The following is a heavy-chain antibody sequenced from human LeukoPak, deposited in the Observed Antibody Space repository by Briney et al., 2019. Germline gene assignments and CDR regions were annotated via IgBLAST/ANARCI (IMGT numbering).Heavy chain of an antibody. V-gene: IGHV1-18*01. J-gene: IGHJ4*02. CDR1: GYKFTNYA. D-gene: IGHD6-13*01. CDR2: INPCSGNT. Sequence: ASVKVSCKASGYKFTNYAISWVRPAPGQGLEWMGWINPCSGNTNYAQKFQGRVTLATHTSANTAYMELRSLTSDDTAVYYCARDLAAAASNFWGQGTLVTVSS. CDR3: ARDLAAAASNF.